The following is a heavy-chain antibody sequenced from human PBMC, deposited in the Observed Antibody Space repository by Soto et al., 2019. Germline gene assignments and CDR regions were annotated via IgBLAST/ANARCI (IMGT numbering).Heavy chain of an antibody. J-gene: IGHJ5*01. CDR1: GGSISSGGYS. Sequence: SETLSLTCAVSGGSISSGGYSWSWIRQPPGKGLEWIWYIYHSGSTYYNPSLKSRVTISVDRSKNQFSLKLSSVTAADTAVYYCAREYYYDRSGYIKAGLFDSRGQGTLVTVSS. CDR2: IYHSGST. V-gene: IGHV4-30-2*01. CDR3: AREYYYDRSGYIKAGLFDS. D-gene: IGHD3-22*01.